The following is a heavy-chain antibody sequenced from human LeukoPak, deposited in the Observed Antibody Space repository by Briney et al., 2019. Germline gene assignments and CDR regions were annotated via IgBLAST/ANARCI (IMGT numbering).Heavy chain of an antibody. CDR1: GFTFKNYW. V-gene: IGHV3-23*01. J-gene: IGHJ4*02. Sequence: GGSLRLSCAASGFTFKNYWIHWVRQAPGKGLEWVSTITTSGGITYYADSVKGRFTIFRDNSKNTLYLQMNSLRAEDTAVYYCAKENYDFWSGSTFDYWGQGTLVTVSS. CDR2: ITTSGGIT. D-gene: IGHD3-3*01. CDR3: AKENYDFWSGSTFDY.